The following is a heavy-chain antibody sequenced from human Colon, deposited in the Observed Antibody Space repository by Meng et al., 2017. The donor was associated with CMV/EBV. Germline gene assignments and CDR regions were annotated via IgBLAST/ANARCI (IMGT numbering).Heavy chain of an antibody. CDR1: GFNLNTYS. D-gene: IGHD3-10*01. Sequence: GESLKISCAASGFNLNTYSMNWLRQAPGRGLEWVASISISSSYIYYADPVKGRFTISRDNAKNSSSLHMNSLRAEDTAIYYCARGGSRSYFFDNWGQGTLVTVSS. CDR3: ARGGSRSYFFDN. V-gene: IGHV3-21*01. J-gene: IGHJ4*02. CDR2: ISISSSYI.